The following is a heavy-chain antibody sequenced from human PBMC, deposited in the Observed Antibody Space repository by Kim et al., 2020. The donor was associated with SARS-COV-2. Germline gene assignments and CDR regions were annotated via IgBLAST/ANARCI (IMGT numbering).Heavy chain of an antibody. Sequence: ASVKVSCKASGYTFTSYYMHWVRQAPGQGLEWMGIINPSGGSTSYAQKFQGRVTMTRDTSTSTVYMELSSLRSEDTAVYYCARVPLWYYYDSSGFGGAFDIWGQGTMVTVSS. CDR1: GYTFTSYY. CDR3: ARVPLWYYYDSSGFGGAFDI. J-gene: IGHJ3*02. CDR2: INPSGGST. V-gene: IGHV1-46*01. D-gene: IGHD3-22*01.